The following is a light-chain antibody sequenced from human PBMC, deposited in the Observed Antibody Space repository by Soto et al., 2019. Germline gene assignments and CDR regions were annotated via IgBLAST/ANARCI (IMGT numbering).Light chain of an antibody. CDR1: ISNIGGNT. CDR3: AAWDDGLNGWV. V-gene: IGLV1-44*01. J-gene: IGLJ3*02. CDR2: RDD. Sequence: QLVLTQPPSASGTPGQRVTISCSGSISNIGGNTVNWYQQVPGTAPKLLIYRDDQRPSGVPDRFSGSKSATSASLAISGLQSEDEADYYFAAWDDGLNGWVFGGGTKLTVL.